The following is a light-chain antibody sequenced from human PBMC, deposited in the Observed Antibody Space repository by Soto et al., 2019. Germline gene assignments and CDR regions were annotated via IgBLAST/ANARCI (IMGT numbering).Light chain of an antibody. CDR2: GAS. Sequence: EIMMTQSPATLSVSPGEGAVLSCWASQSVSSNLAWYQQKPGQGPRLLIYGASARATGVPARFSGGGSGTDFTPANSRLQSEDFAVYYCQQYDDWPPTFGHGTELEI. CDR3: QQYDDWPPT. V-gene: IGKV3-15*01. CDR1: QSVSSN. J-gene: IGKJ2*01.